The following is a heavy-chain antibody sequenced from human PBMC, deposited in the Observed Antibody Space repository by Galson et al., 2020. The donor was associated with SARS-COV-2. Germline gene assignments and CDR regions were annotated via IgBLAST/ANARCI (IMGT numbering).Heavy chain of an antibody. Sequence: SETLSLTCSVSGYSVTSFYWSWIRQTPGKRLEWIGYIYDSEKNGNINYNPALKSRVAMSVDRSKNQVSLRLTSVTAADTAIYYCTRMWGGSNYFDPWGQGSLVTVSS. CDR2: IYDSEKNGNI. V-gene: IGHV4-59*02. CDR1: GYSVTSFY. D-gene: IGHD1-7*01. CDR3: TRMWGGSNYFDP. J-gene: IGHJ5*02.